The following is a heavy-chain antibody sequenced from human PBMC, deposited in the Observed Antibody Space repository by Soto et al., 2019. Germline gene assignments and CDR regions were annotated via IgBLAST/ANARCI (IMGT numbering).Heavy chain of an antibody. J-gene: IGHJ4*02. D-gene: IGHD3-3*01. CDR3: AHSHYDFWSGYYTLYFDY. CDR1: GFSLSTSGVG. CDR2: IYWDDDK. V-gene: IGHV2-5*02. Sequence: QITLKESGPPLVNPTQTLTLTCTFSGFSLSTSGVGVGWIRQPPGKALEWLALIYWDDDKRYSPSLKSRLTITKDTSKNQVVLTMTNMDPVDTATYYCAHSHYDFWSGYYTLYFDYWGQGTLVTVSS.